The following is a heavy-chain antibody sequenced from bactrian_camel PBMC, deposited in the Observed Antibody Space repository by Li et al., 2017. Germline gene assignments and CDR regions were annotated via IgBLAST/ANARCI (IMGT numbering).Heavy chain of an antibody. J-gene: IGHJ4*01. V-gene: IGHV3S1*01. Sequence: VQLVESGGGLVQPGGSLRLSCSASGFTFSNYRLYWVRQAPGKGLESVAHINDDGRATYNTDSVKGRFTISRDNTKNTMYLQMNSLKPEDTAVYYCAVKGELPFAYWGQGTQVTVS. CDR1: GFTFSNYR. CDR2: INDDGRAT. D-gene: IGHD1*01. CDR3: AVKGELPFAY.